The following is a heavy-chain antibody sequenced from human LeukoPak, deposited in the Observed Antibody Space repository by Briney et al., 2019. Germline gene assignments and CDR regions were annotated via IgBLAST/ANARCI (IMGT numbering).Heavy chain of an antibody. CDR3: ARDYGDYLFDY. J-gene: IGHJ4*02. Sequence: SETLSLTCTVSSYSISSGYYWAWIRQPPGKGLEWIGSIYHTVSTYYNPSLKSRVTISVDTSKNQFSLKLSSVTAADTAVYYCARDYGDYLFDYWGQGTLVTVSS. CDR2: IYHTVST. D-gene: IGHD4-17*01. CDR1: SYSISSGYY. V-gene: IGHV4-38-2*02.